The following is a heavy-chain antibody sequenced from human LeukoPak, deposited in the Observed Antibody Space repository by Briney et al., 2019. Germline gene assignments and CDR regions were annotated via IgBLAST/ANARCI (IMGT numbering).Heavy chain of an antibody. J-gene: IGHJ3*02. V-gene: IGHV3-11*04. CDR3: ARGLPHCTNGVCYRDDAFDI. CDR1: GFTFSDYY. Sequence: GGSLRLSCAASGFTFSDYYMSWIRQAPGKGLEWVSYISSSGSTIYYADSVKGRFTISRDNAKNSLYLQMNSLRAEDTAVYYCARGLPHCTNGVCYRDDAFDIWGQGTMVTVSS. D-gene: IGHD2-8*01. CDR2: ISSSGSTI.